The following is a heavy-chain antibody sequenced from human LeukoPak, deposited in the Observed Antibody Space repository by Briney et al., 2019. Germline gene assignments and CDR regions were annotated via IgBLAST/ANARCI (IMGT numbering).Heavy chain of an antibody. CDR2: IIPIFGTA. D-gene: IGHD4-17*01. Sequence: SVKVPCKASGGTFSSYAISWVRQAPGQGLEWMGRIIPIFGTANYAQKFQGRVTITTDESTSTAYMELSSLRSEDTAVYYCARGRPYGDYAFYYWGQGTLVTVSS. V-gene: IGHV1-69*05. CDR1: GGTFSSYA. CDR3: ARGRPYGDYAFYY. J-gene: IGHJ4*02.